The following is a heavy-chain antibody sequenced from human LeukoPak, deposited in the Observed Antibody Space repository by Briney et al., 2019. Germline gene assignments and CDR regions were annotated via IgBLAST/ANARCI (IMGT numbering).Heavy chain of an antibody. CDR2: IDTSGST. Sequence: SETLSLTCSVSGGSISTYSWSWIRQPAGKGLEWIGRIDTSGSTTYNPSLKSRVTMSVDTSKNQFSLKLTSVTAADTAVYYCARKAIYCTTTTCPYDAFDIWGQGTMVTASS. CDR1: GGSISTYS. CDR3: ARKAIYCTTTTCPYDAFDI. D-gene: IGHD2-2*01. J-gene: IGHJ3*02. V-gene: IGHV4-4*07.